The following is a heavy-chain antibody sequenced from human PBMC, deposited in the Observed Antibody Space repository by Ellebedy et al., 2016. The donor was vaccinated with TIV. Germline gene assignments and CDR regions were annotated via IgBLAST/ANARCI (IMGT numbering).Heavy chain of an antibody. D-gene: IGHD3-10*01. V-gene: IGHV4-4*07. CDR2: ISAGGSS. CDR3: ARDRSPRV. J-gene: IGHJ4*02. Sequence: MPSETLSLTCTVSGGSIGSYFWTWVRQPDGEGLEWIGRISAGGSSNYNPSLKSRVPISVDTSKNQFSLNLNSVTTADTAVYYCARDRSPRVWGQGTLVTVSS. CDR1: GGSIGSYF.